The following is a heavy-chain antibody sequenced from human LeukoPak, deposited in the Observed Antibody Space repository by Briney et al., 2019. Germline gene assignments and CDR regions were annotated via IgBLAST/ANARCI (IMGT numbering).Heavy chain of an antibody. CDR2: ISSGSGTI. CDR3: AREAIKDY. J-gene: IGHJ4*02. CDR1: GFTFSSHS. Sequence: PGGSLRLSCEVSGFTFSSHSMNWVRQAPGKGLEWVSYISSGSGTIYYADSVKGRFTIARDDAKNSLYLQMSSLRDEDTAVYYCAREAIKDYWGQGTFVTVSS. V-gene: IGHV3-48*02.